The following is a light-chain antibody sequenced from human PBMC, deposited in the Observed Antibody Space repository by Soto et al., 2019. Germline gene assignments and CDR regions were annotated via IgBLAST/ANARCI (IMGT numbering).Light chain of an antibody. Sequence: QLVLTQSPSASASLGASVNLTCTLSSGHSYYTIAWHQQQPEKGPRYLMKLNSDGSHTRGDGIPDRFSGSVSGAERYLTISSLQSEDETDYYCQTWATGIVIFGGGTKLTVL. CDR3: QTWATGIVI. V-gene: IGLV4-69*01. CDR2: LNSDGSH. J-gene: IGLJ2*01. CDR1: SGHSYYT.